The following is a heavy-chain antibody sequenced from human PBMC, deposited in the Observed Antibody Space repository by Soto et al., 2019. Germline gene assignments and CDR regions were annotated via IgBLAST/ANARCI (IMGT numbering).Heavy chain of an antibody. D-gene: IGHD6-6*01. CDR1: GGSISSGGYY. CDR2: IYYSGST. V-gene: IGHV4-31*03. CDR3: ASQYSSSSRGWFDP. J-gene: IGHJ5*02. Sequence: SETLSLTCTVSGGSISSGGYYWSWIRQHPGKGLEWIGYIYYSGSTYYNPSLKSRVTISVDTSKNQFSLKLSSVTAADTAVYYCASQYSSSSRGWFDPWGQGTLVTV.